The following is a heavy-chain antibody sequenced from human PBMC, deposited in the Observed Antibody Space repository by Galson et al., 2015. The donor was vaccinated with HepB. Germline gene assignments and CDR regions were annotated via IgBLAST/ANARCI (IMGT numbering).Heavy chain of an antibody. J-gene: IGHJ6*02. D-gene: IGHD1-26*01. V-gene: IGHV4-59*01. CDR3: ARRAGAPTYYYYGMDV. CDR1: GGSISSYC. Sequence: SETLSLTCTVSGGSISSYCWNWIRQPPGKGLEWIGNIYYSGSTSYKPSLESRVTIAVDTSKNQFSLKVNSVTAADTAVYYCARRAGAPTYYYYGMDVWGQGTTVTVSS. CDR2: IYYSGST.